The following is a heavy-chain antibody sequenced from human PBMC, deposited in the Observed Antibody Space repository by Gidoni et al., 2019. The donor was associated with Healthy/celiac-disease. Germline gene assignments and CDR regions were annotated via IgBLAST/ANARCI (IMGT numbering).Heavy chain of an antibody. J-gene: IGHJ3*02. V-gene: IGHV1-69*01. CDR3: VRDRMVVATSASATFDI. CDR2: IIPIFGTA. CDR1: GGTFRRYD. D-gene: IGHD2-15*01. Sequence: QVQLGHSRAEVKKPGSSVKVSCKAPGGTFRRYDISWVRQAPGQGLGWRGGIIPIFGTASYEQKFQGRVTITADESTSTAYMELSIVRCGETAVYYCVRDRMVVATSASATFDIWGQGTMVTVSS.